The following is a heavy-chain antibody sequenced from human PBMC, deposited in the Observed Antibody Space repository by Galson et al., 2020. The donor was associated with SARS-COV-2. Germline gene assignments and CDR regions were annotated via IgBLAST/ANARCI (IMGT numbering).Heavy chain of an antibody. CDR3: ARDLGAVAGIGGYFQH. CDR2: ISYDGHNQ. Sequence: GGSLRLSCEASGFTFSSYAMHWVRQAPGKGLEWVAVISYDGHNQFYAASVKGRFTISRDNSKNALYLQMNSLRPEDTALYYCARDLGAVAGIGGYFQHWGQATLVTVAS. D-gene: IGHD6-19*01. J-gene: IGHJ1*01. CDR1: GFTFSSYA. V-gene: IGHV3-30*04.